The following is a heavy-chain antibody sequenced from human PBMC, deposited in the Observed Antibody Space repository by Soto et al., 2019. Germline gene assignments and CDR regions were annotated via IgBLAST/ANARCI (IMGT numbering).Heavy chain of an antibody. V-gene: IGHV3-15*07. J-gene: IGHJ4*02. Sequence: QLVESGGGLLKPGGSLRLSCAASGFTFNDAWMNWVRQAPGKGLEWVGRIKSKSDGGTTDYAAPVRGRFTISRDDSRTTLYLQMNSLKTEDTAVYYCATDRRTARGHWGQGTLVTVSS. CDR1: GFTFNDAW. CDR3: ATDRRTARGH. CDR2: IKSKSDGGTT. D-gene: IGHD5-18*01.